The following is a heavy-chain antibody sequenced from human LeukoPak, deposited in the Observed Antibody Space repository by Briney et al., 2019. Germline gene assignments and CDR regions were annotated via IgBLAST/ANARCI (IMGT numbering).Heavy chain of an antibody. V-gene: IGHV1-8*02. Sequence: ASVTVSCKASGGTFSSYAISWVRQATGQGLEWMGWMNPNSGNTGYAQKFQGRVTMTRNTSISTAYMELSSLRSEDTAVYYCAREKAVAGTVPRGFDPWGQGTLVTVSS. D-gene: IGHD6-19*01. J-gene: IGHJ5*02. CDR3: AREKAVAGTVPRGFDP. CDR1: GGTFSSYA. CDR2: MNPNSGNT.